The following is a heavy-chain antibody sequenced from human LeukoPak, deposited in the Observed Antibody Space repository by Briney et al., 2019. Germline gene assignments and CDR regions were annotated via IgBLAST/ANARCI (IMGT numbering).Heavy chain of an antibody. J-gene: IGHJ4*02. D-gene: IGHD3-22*01. V-gene: IGHV4-39*01. Sequence: SETLSLTCTVSGGSISSSSYHWGWIRQPPGKGLEWIGSFYYSGRTYYNPSLKSRVTISVDTSKNQFSLKLSSVTAADTAVYYCARRRDYYDSSGYAFDYWGQGTLVTVSS. CDR3: ARRRDYYDSSGYAFDY. CDR1: GGSISSSSYH. CDR2: FYYSGRT.